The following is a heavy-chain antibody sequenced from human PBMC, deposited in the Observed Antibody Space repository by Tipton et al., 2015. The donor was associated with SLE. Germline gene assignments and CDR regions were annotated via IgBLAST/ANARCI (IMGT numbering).Heavy chain of an antibody. CDR3: ARGRGRKSGFDP. Sequence: TLSLTCTVSGGSISSSSYYWGWIRQPPGKGLEWIGSIYYSGSTYYNPSLKSRVTISVDTSKNQFSLKLSSVTAADTAVYYCARGRGRKSGFDPWGQGTLVTVPS. J-gene: IGHJ5*02. CDR2: IYYSGST. V-gene: IGHV4-39*07. CDR1: GGSISSSSYY.